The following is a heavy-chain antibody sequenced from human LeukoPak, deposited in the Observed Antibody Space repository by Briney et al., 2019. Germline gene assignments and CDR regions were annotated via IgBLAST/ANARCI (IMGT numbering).Heavy chain of an antibody. J-gene: IGHJ6*03. D-gene: IGHD1-1*01. CDR1: GFTFDDYG. CDR3: ARWNGAGYYYYYYMDV. V-gene: IGHV3-20*04. CDR2: INWNGGST. Sequence: GGSLRLSCAASGFTFDDYGMSWVRHAPGKGLEWVSGINWNGGSTGYADSVKGRFTISRDNAKNSLYLQMNSLRAEDTALYYCARWNGAGYYYYYYMDVWGKGTTVTVSS.